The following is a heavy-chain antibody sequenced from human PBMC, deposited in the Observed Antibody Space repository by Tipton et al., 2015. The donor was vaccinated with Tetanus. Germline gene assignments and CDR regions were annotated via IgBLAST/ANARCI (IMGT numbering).Heavy chain of an antibody. CDR1: GFRFSGYY. J-gene: IGHJ4*02. D-gene: IGHD4-17*01. CDR2: DSPSGTNT. Sequence: SLRLSCVGSGFRFSGYYMTWIRQSPGKGLEWVSYDSPSGTNTQYGESVKGRFTISRDNSRNTLYLQMSSLRVEDTAVYYCTRTISNDYVAAWGQGTLVTVSS. CDR3: TRTISNDYVAA. V-gene: IGHV3-11*01.